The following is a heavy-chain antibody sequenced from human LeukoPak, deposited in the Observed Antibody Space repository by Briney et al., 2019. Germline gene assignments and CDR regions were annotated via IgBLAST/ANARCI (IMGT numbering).Heavy chain of an antibody. D-gene: IGHD1-26*01. CDR2: MYAGGST. V-gene: IGHV3-53*01. CDR1: GFTVSSNY. CDR3: AKGYGSYYDAFDN. Sequence: GGSLRLSCAASGFTVSSNYMSWVRQAPGKGLEWISVMYAGGSTYYADSVKGRFTFSRDNSKNTLYLQMNSLRVEDSAVYYCAKGYGSYYDAFDNWGQGTMVTVSS. J-gene: IGHJ3*02.